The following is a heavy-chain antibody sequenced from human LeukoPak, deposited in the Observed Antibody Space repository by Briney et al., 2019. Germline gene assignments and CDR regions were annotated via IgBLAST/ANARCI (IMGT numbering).Heavy chain of an antibody. CDR3: ARGEGITMTNTIDY. CDR2: IYYSGST. J-gene: IGHJ4*02. Sequence: PSETLSLTCTVSGGSISSSSYCWGWIRQPPGKGLEWIGSIYYSGSTSYNPSLKSRVTISVDTSKNQFSLKLSSVTATDTAVYYCARGEGITMTNTIDYWGQGTLVTVSS. D-gene: IGHD3-22*01. CDR1: GGSISSSSYC. V-gene: IGHV4-39*01.